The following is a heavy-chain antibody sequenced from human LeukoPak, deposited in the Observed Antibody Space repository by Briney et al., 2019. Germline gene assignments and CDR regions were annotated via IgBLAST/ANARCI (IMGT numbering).Heavy chain of an antibody. CDR3: ARGSPPFDYYGSGSSTPFDY. J-gene: IGHJ4*02. CDR2: IRYDGSNK. Sequence: GGSLRLSCAASGFTFSSYGMHWVRQAPGKGLEWVAFIRYDGSNKYYADSVKGRFTISRDNSKNTLYLQMNSLRAEDTAVYYCARGSPPFDYYGSGSSTPFDYWGQGTLVTVSS. D-gene: IGHD3-10*01. CDR1: GFTFSSYG. V-gene: IGHV3-30*02.